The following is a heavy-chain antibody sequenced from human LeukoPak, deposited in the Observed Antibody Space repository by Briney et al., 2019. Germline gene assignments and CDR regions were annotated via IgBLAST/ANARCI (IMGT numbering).Heavy chain of an antibody. D-gene: IGHD6-13*01. CDR3: AKGEVRAAAGTGFDY. CDR1: GFTLSSYA. Sequence: GGSLRLSRAASGFTLSSYAMSWVRQAPRKGLEWVSAISGSGGSTYYADSVKGRFTIPRDNSKNTLYLQMNSLRAEDTAVYHCAKGEVRAAAGTGFDYWGQGTLVTVSS. V-gene: IGHV3-23*01. J-gene: IGHJ4*02. CDR2: ISGSGGST.